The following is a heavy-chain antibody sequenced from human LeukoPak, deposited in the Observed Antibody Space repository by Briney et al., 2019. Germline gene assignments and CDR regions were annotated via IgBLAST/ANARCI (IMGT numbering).Heavy chain of an antibody. D-gene: IGHD3-3*01. V-gene: IGHV3-30*04. CDR3: ARDLELSAVYYFDS. Sequence: GRSLRLSCEASGLTFSIFPMHWVRQAPGKGLEWVALISSGSEKYYADSVKGRFIISRDNSKNMLYLQMNSLRADDTAVYYCARDLELSAVYYFDSWGQGTLVIVSS. CDR1: GLTFSIFP. CDR2: ISSGSEK. J-gene: IGHJ4*02.